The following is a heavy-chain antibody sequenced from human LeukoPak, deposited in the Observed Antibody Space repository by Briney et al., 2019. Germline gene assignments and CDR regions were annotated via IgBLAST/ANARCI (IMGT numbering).Heavy chain of an antibody. D-gene: IGHD3-10*01. CDR3: ARAERFGELSRPNDY. Sequence: PGGSLTLSCAASGFTFSSYWMHWIRQPPGKGLGLVSRMNSDGSSTCYADSVKGRFTISRDNSKNTLYLQMNSLRAEDTAVYYSARAERFGELSRPNDYWGQGTLVTVSS. J-gene: IGHJ4*02. CDR2: MNSDGSST. V-gene: IGHV3-74*01. CDR1: GFTFSSYW.